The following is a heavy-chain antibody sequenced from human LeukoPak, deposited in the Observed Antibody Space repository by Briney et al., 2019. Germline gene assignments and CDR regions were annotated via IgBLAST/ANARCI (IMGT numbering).Heavy chain of an antibody. CDR3: ARGPGSGWYPLDY. D-gene: IGHD6-19*01. V-gene: IGHV4-4*07. CDR1: GGSISNHY. CDR2: IYTSGST. J-gene: IGHJ4*02. Sequence: SETLSLTCTVSGGSISNHYWSWIRQPAGKGLEWIGRIYTSGSTNYNPSLKSRVTISVDTSKNQFSLKLSSVTAADTAVYYCARGPGSGWYPLDYWGQGTLVTVSS.